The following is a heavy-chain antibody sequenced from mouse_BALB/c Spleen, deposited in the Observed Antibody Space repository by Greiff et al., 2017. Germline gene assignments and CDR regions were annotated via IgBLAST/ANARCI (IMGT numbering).Heavy chain of an antibody. V-gene: IGHV14-1*02. J-gene: IGHJ2*01. CDR3: ARGGTYRYYMDY. CDR1: GFHIYDHY. Sequence: EVTPAESGAELVRPGAFVKLSCKASGFHIYDHYMHRVKPRPEQGLEWIGWHYPENGNTIYDPKFQGKASITADTSSYTAYLQLSSLTSEDSAVYYCARGGTYRYYMDYWGQGTTVTVSS. CDR2: HYPENGNT. D-gene: IGHD2-14*01.